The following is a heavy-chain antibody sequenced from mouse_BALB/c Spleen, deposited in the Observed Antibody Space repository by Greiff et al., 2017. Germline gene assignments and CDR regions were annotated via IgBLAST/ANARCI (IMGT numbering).Heavy chain of an antibody. D-gene: IGHD1-1*01. CDR3: ARGDYYGSRDWFAY. CDR2: IWAGGST. CDR1: GFSLTSYG. Sequence: VKLVESGPGLVAPSQSLSITCTVSGFSLTSYGVHWVRQPPGKGLEWLGVIWAGGSTNYNSALMSRLSISKDNSKSQVFLKMNSLQTDDTAMYYCARGDYYGSRDWFAYWGQGTLVTVSA. V-gene: IGHV2-9*02. J-gene: IGHJ3*01.